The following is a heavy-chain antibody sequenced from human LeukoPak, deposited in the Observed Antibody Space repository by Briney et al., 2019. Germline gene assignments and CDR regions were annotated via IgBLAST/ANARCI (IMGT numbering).Heavy chain of an antibody. CDR2: INSDGSKT. Sequence: RGSLRLSCAASGFSFSSYWMHWVRQAPGKGLVWVSSINSDGSKTTYADSVKGRFTISRDNAKNTLSLQMDSLRAEDTAVYYCAGELVTGSWGQGTLVTVSS. D-gene: IGHD4-23*01. CDR1: GFSFSSYW. V-gene: IGHV3-74*01. CDR3: AGELVTGS. J-gene: IGHJ5*02.